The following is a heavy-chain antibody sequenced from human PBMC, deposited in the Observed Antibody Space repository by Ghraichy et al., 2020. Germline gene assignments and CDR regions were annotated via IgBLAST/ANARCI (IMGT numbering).Heavy chain of an antibody. D-gene: IGHD3-22*01. V-gene: IGHV2-5*02. CDR1: GFSLSTSAVG. Sequence: SGPTLVKPTQTLTLTCTFSGFSLSTSAVGVGWIRQPPGKVLEWLALIYWDDDARYSPSLRSRLTITKDTSKNQVVLTMTYMDPVDTATYYCVHTHYSDSSRHTFDIWGPGTMVTVSS. J-gene: IGHJ3*02. CDR3: VHTHYSDSSRHTFDI. CDR2: IYWDDDA.